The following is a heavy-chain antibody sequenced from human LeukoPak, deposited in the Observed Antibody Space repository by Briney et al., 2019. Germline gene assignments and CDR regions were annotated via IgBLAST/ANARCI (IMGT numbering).Heavy chain of an antibody. D-gene: IGHD3-9*01. V-gene: IGHV4-39*07. CDR3: ASHVLRYFDWWGVDY. CDR1: GGSISSSSYY. Sequence: SETQSLTCTVSGGSISSSSYYWVWIRQPPGKGLEWIGSIYYSGSTYYNPSLKSRVTISVDTSKNQFSLKLSSVTAADTAVYYCASHVLRYFDWWGVDYWGQGTLVSVSS. J-gene: IGHJ4*02. CDR2: IYYSGST.